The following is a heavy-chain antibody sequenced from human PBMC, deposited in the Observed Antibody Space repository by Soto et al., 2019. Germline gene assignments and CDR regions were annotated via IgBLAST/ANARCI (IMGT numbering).Heavy chain of an antibody. CDR2: IYYSGST. J-gene: IGHJ5*02. CDR3: ASTRRNWFDP. Sequence: TLSLTCTVSGGSISSGGYYWSWIRQHPGKGLEWIGYIYYSGSTYYNPSLKSQVTISVDTSKNQFSLKLSSVTAADTAVYYCASTRRNWFDPWGQGTLVTVSS. D-gene: IGHD6-6*01. CDR1: GGSISSGGYY. V-gene: IGHV4-31*01.